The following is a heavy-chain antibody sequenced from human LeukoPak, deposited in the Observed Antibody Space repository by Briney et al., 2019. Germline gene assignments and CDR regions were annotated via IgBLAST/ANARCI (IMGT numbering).Heavy chain of an antibody. CDR2: INWNGGST. V-gene: IGHV3-20*01. CDR1: GFTFDDYG. CDR3: ARVRDCSSTSCYTRTLYYFDY. Sequence: GGSLRLSCAASGFTFDDYGMSWVRQAPGKGLEWVSGINWNGGSTGYADSVKGRFTISRDNAKNSLYLQMNSLRAEDTALYHCARVRDCSSTSCYTRTLYYFDYWGQGTLVTVSS. J-gene: IGHJ4*02. D-gene: IGHD2-2*02.